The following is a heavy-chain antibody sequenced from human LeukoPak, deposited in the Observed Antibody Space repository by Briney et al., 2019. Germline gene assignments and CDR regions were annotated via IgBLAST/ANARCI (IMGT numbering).Heavy chain of an antibody. CDR3: ARGGVPAAIEGEPPLYYYYYMDV. V-gene: IGHV4-38-2*02. D-gene: IGHD2-2*02. J-gene: IGHJ6*03. CDR1: DYSISSGYY. CDR2: ISHSGST. Sequence: SETLSLTCTVSDYSISSGYYWGWIRQPPGKGLEWIGSISHSGSTYYNPSLKSRVTISVDTSKNQFSLKLSSVTAADTAVYYCARGGVPAAIEGEPPLYYYYYMDVWGKGTTVTVSS.